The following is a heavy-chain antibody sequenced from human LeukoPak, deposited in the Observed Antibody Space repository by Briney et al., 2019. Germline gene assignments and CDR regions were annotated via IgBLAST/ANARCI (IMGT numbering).Heavy chain of an antibody. V-gene: IGHV3-64D*09. Sequence: GGSLRLSCSASGFTFSSYAMHWVRQAPGKELEYVSAISSNGGSTYYADSVKGRFTISRDDSKNTLYLQMSTLRAEDTAVYYCVKDVSGSYTFDYWGQGTLVTVSS. D-gene: IGHD1-26*01. CDR3: VKDVSGSYTFDY. J-gene: IGHJ4*02. CDR1: GFTFSSYA. CDR2: ISSNGGST.